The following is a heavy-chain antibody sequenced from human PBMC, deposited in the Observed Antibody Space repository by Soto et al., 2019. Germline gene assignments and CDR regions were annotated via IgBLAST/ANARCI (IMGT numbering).Heavy chain of an antibody. V-gene: IGHV6-1*01. CDR2: TYYRSRWQT. D-gene: IGHD4-17*01. J-gene: IGHJ4*02. CDR1: GDSVSSNDAT. Sequence: SQTLSLTCAISGDSVSSNDATWDWIRQSPSRGLEWLGRTYYRSRWQTDYAISVKSRISINPDTSNNQVSLQLNSVTPEDTAVYYCARDSPGYGDYVLFDYWGQGTLVTVSS. CDR3: ARDSPGYGDYVLFDY.